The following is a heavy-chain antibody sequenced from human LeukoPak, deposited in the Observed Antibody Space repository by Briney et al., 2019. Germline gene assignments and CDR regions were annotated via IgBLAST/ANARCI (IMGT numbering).Heavy chain of an antibody. CDR2: ISGSGGST. CDR1: GFTFSSYA. J-gene: IGHJ4*02. D-gene: IGHD3-16*02. Sequence: PGGSLRLSCAASGFTFSSYAMSWVRQAPGKGLEWVSAISGSGGSTYYADSVKGRFTISRDNSKNTLYLQMNSLKTEDTAVYYCTSLSYDYVWGSYPMDYWGQGTLVTVSS. CDR3: TSLSYDYVWGSYPMDY. V-gene: IGHV3-23*01.